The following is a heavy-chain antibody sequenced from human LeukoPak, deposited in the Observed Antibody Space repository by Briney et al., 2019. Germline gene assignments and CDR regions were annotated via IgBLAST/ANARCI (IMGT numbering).Heavy chain of an antibody. CDR3: AKDGLMRFFDY. D-gene: IGHD2-8*01. CDR1: GFIFSSYD. J-gene: IGHJ4*02. Sequence: GGSLRLSCAASGFIFSSYDMYWVRQAPRKGLEWVAVISNYGNNKQYADSVKGRFTISRDNSKNTLYLQMNSLRADDTAVYHCAKDGLMRFFDYWGQGTLVTVSS. V-gene: IGHV3-30*18. CDR2: ISNYGNNK.